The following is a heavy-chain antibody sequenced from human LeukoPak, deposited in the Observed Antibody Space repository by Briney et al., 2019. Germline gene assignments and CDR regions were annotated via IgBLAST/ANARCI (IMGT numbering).Heavy chain of an antibody. V-gene: IGHV1-46*01. D-gene: IGHD1-1*01. Sequence: ASVTVSCKASGYTFTTYYMHWVRQAPGQGLEWMGIIKTSGGNTNYAQKFQGRVTMTRDTSTRTVYMELSSLRSEDTAVYYCARELDGGYFDYWGQGTLVTVSS. CDR1: GYTFTTYY. CDR2: IKTSGGNT. CDR3: ARELDGGYFDY. J-gene: IGHJ4*02.